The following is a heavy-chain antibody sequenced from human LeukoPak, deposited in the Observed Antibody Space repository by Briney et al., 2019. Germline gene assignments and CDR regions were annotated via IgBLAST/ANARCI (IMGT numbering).Heavy chain of an antibody. CDR2: ISSSSSYI. J-gene: IGHJ5*02. CDR1: GFTFSNYE. V-gene: IGHV3-21*01. D-gene: IGHD2-15*01. CDR3: ARDSPRGYCSGGSCYAWFDP. Sequence: AGGSLRLSCAASGFTFSNYEMNWVRQAPGKGLEWVSSISSSSSYIYYADSVKGRFTISRDNAKNSLYLQMNSLRAEDTAVYYCARDSPRGYCSGGSCYAWFDPWGQGTLVTVSS.